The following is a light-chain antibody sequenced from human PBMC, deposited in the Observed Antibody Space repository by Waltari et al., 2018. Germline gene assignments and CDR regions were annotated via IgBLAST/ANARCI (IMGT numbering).Light chain of an antibody. CDR1: QGVGSSS. V-gene: IGKV3-20*01. CDR3: QQYDGSVLT. J-gene: IGKJ4*01. CDR2: GTS. Sequence: CGASQGVGSSSLVGLQQKPGQAPRLVIYGTSNRATGFPDRFSGSGSGTDFTRTISRLEPEDFAMYYCQQYDGSVLTFGGGTKVEL.